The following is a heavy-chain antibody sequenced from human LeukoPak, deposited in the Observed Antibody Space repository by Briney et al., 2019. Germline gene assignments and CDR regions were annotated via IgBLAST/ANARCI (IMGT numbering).Heavy chain of an antibody. CDR1: GGSISSSSYY. J-gene: IGHJ2*01. D-gene: IGHD4-23*01. Sequence: SETLSLTCTVSGGSISSSSYYWGWIRQPPGKGLEWIGYIYHSGSTYYNPSLKSRVTISVDRSKNQFSLKLSSVTAADTAVYYCARDGATVVTPGWYFDLWGRGTLVTVSS. CDR3: ARDGATVVTPGWYFDL. CDR2: IYHSGST. V-gene: IGHV4-39*07.